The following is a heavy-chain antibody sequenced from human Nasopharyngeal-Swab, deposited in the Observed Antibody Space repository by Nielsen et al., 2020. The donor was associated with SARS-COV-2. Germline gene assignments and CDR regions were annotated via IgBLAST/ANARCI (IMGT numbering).Heavy chain of an antibody. CDR1: VGSFSGYY. J-gene: IGHJ6*02. CDR2: VDHTGRT. V-gene: IGHV4-34*01. CDR3: ARGGYQLLLRNYYYGMDV. D-gene: IGHD2-15*01. Sequence: SETLSLTCAVHVGSFSGYYWSWARQPPGKGLEWIGEVDHTGRTNNNPSLQSRVTMSVDTSKNQFSLTLSSVTAADTAVYYCARGGYQLLLRNYYYGMDVWSQGTTVTVSS.